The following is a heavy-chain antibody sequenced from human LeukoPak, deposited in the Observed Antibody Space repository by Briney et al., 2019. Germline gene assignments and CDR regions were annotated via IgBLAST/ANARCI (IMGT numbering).Heavy chain of an antibody. CDR1: GFTFSSYE. J-gene: IGHJ4*02. D-gene: IGHD5-24*01. V-gene: IGHV3-48*03. Sequence: GGSLRLSCAASGFTFSSYEMNWVRQAPGKGLEWVSYISSNDDTIYYAGSVKGRFTFSRDNAKNSLYLQMNSLRAEDTAVYYCARGGKYLLYRRDGYNLKADYWGQGTLVTVSS. CDR2: ISSNDDTI. CDR3: ARGGKYLLYRRDGYNLKADY.